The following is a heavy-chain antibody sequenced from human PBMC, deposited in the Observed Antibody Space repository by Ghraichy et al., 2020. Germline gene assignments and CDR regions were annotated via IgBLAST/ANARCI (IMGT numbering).Heavy chain of an antibody. CDR2: IWYDGSNK. CDR3: ARSPRVDEYFDY. Sequence: GESLNISCAASGFTFSSYGMHWVRQAPGKGLEWVAVIWYDGSNKYYADSVKGRFTISRDNSKNTLYLQMNSLRAEDTAVYYCARSPRVDEYFDYWGQGTLVTVSS. V-gene: IGHV3-33*01. D-gene: IGHD2-21*01. CDR1: GFTFSSYG. J-gene: IGHJ4*02.